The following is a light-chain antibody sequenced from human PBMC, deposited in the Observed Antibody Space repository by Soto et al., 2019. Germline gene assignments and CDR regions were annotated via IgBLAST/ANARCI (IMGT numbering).Light chain of an antibody. V-gene: IGKV3-11*01. Sequence: EIVLTQSPATLSLSPGERATPSCRASQSVRSYLAWYQQRPDQSPRLLLYDASTRATGIPARFSGSGSGTDFTLTISSLEREDFAVYYCHQRSNWPRTFGGGTKVEI. CDR1: QSVRSY. CDR3: HQRSNWPRT. J-gene: IGKJ4*01. CDR2: DAS.